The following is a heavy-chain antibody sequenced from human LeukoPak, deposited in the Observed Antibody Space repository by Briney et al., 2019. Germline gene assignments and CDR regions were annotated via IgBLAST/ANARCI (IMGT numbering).Heavy chain of an antibody. CDR3: ARDGYSGSDAL. CDR1: GGSFSGYY. D-gene: IGHD5-12*01. CDR2: IYHSGST. V-gene: IGHV4-59*01. Sequence: SETLSLTCAVYGGSFSGYYWSWIRQPPGKGLEWIGYIYHSGSTNYNPSLKSRVTISVDTSQNQFYLKLSSVTAADTAVYYCARDGYSGSDALWGQGTLVTVSS. J-gene: IGHJ4*02.